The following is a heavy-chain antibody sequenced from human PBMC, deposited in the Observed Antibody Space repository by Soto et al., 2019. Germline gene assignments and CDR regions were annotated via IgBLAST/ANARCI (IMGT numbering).Heavy chain of an antibody. CDR1: GVSISSGGYY. D-gene: IGHD6-19*01. V-gene: IGHV4-31*03. CDR3: ARHHMAATDMYFDY. CDR2: IYDNDST. Sequence: QVQLQESGPGVVKPSQTLSLTCTVSGVSISSGGYYWSWIRQHPGKGLEWIGYIYDNDSTYYNPALKLRVTMSVDTSRNQISLKLSSVTAADTAVYYCARHHMAATDMYFDYWGQGTLVTASA. J-gene: IGHJ4*02.